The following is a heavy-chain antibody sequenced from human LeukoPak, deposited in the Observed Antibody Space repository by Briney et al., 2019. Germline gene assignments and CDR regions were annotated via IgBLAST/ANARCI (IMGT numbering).Heavy chain of an antibody. V-gene: IGHV3-23*01. D-gene: IGHD5-18*01. CDR2: ISGSGDTT. J-gene: IGHJ4*02. CDR3: AKAKTQAMVLPGNY. Sequence: GGSLRLSCAASGFTVSSNSMSWVRQAPGKGLEWVSAISGSGDTTYYADSVKGRFTISRDNSKNTLYLRMNSLRADDTAVYYCAKAKTQAMVLPGNYWGQGTLVTVSS. CDR1: GFTVSSNS.